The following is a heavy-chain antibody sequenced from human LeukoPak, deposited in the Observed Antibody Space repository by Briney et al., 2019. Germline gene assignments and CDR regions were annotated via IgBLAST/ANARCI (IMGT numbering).Heavy chain of an antibody. CDR3: ARLMVTYLHYGMDG. V-gene: IGHV3-48*03. J-gene: IGHJ6*01. D-gene: IGHD5-18*01. CDR2: ISSSGTSK. Sequence: GGSLRLSCEASGFAFSTYEMAWVRQPPGKDLEWVSYISSSGTSKYYAASVKGRFPISRDNAQNSVYLQMSSLRADDTAVYYCARLMVTYLHYGMDGLGRGTTVTVSP. CDR1: GFAFSTYE.